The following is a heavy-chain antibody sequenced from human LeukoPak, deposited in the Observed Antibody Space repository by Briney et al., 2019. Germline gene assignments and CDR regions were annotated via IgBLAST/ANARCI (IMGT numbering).Heavy chain of an antibody. CDR1: GYTFTHYG. CDR3: ARPQVGRGGSGYLYYYYYMDV. CDR2: ISAYNGNT. Sequence: GASVKVSCKASGYTFTHYGISWVRQAPGQGLDWMGWISAYNGNTNYAQELQGRVTMTTDTSTSTAYMELRSLRSDDTAVYYCARPQVGRGGSGYLYYYYYMDVWGKGTTVTVSS. V-gene: IGHV1-18*01. D-gene: IGHD5-12*01. J-gene: IGHJ6*03.